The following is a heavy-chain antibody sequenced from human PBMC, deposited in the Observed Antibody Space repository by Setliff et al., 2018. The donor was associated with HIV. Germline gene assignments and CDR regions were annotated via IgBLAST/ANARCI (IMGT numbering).Heavy chain of an antibody. J-gene: IGHJ5*02. CDR3: GRSDVGWFDP. CDR2: IYYTGST. Sequence: SETLSLTCTVSGGSISSGGNYWSWIRQYPGKGLEWIGYIYYTGSTYYNPSLKSRIIIYPDTSKNQFSLQLKSVTPEDTAVYYCGRSDVGWFDPWGQGTLVTVSS. V-gene: IGHV4-31*02. CDR1: GGSISSGGNY.